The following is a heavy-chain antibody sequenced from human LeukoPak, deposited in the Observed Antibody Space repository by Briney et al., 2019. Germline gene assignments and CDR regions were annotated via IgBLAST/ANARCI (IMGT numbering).Heavy chain of an antibody. D-gene: IGHD3-10*01. V-gene: IGHV3-21*04. CDR3: ARGSGVHV. CDR1: GFTFRTHS. J-gene: IGHJ4*02. Sequence: GGSLRLSCAASGFTFRTHSMNWVRQAPGKGLEWVSSITKSSTYVYYADSVKGRFTISRDNANNSLFLQMNNLGVDDTGVYYCARGSGVHVWGQGTLVLVSS. CDR2: ITKSSTYV.